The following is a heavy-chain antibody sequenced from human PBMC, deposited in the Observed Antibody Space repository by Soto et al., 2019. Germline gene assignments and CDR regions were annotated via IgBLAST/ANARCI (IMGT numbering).Heavy chain of an antibody. D-gene: IGHD3-22*01. J-gene: IGHJ4*02. CDR1: GFTFRSNY. Sequence: LRLSCAASGFTFRSNYMSWVRQAPGKGLEWVSVIYSGGSTYYADSVKGRFTISRDNSKNTLYLQMNSLRAEDTAVYYCATVSSGYYSIDYWGQGTLVTVSS. V-gene: IGHV3-53*01. CDR3: ATVSSGYYSIDY. CDR2: IYSGGST.